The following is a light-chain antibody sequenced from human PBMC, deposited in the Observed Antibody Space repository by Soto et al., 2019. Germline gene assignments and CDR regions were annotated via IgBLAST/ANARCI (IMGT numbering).Light chain of an antibody. V-gene: IGKV1-17*03. CDR3: LQHNSYPLT. J-gene: IGKJ4*01. CDR1: QDINNY. CDR2: AAS. Sequence: DIQMTQSPFAMSASVGDRVPLTCRASQDINNYLVWFQQKPGTVPKRLIYAASSLQSGVPSRFSGSRSGTEFTLTISSLQPEDFATYYCLQHNSYPLTFGGGTKVDIK.